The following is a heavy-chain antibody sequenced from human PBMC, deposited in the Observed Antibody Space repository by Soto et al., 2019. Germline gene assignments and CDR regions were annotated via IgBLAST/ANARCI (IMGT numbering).Heavy chain of an antibody. D-gene: IGHD6-19*01. CDR2: MNPNSGNT. CDR1: GYTFTSYD. V-gene: IGHV1-8*01. Sequence: ASVKVSCKASGYTFTSYDINWVRQATGQGLEWMGWMNPNSGNTGYAQKFQGRVTMTRNTSISTAYMELSSLRSEDTAVYYCARGPYSSGWLPYYYYYGMEVWGQGTTVTVSS. CDR3: ARGPYSSGWLPYYYYYGMEV. J-gene: IGHJ6*01.